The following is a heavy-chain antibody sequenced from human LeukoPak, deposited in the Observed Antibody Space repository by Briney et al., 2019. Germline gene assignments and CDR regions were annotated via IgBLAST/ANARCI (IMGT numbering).Heavy chain of an antibody. D-gene: IGHD1-26*01. CDR1: GFTFGDYN. V-gene: IGHV3-9*01. Sequence: PGGSLRLSCAASGFTFGDYNMHWVRQAPGKGLEWVSSISWNSGSIGNADSVKGRFTISRDNAKNSLYLQMNSLRAEDTGLYYCAKAPLTTSGTHYLDYWGQGTLVTVS. CDR3: AKAPLTTSGTHYLDY. CDR2: ISWNSGSI. J-gene: IGHJ4*02.